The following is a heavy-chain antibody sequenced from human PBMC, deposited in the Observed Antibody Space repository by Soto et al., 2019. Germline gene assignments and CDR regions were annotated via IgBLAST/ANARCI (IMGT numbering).Heavy chain of an antibody. CDR3: AKVPVGATGRFDY. Sequence: GGSLRLSCAGSGFSFSNYAMSWVRQAPGKGLAWVSAISGSGGSTYYADSVKGRFTISRDNSKNTLYLQMNSLRAEDTALYYCAKVPVGATGRFDYWGQGTLVTVSS. J-gene: IGHJ4*02. D-gene: IGHD1-26*01. CDR2: ISGSGGST. V-gene: IGHV3-23*01. CDR1: GFSFSNYA.